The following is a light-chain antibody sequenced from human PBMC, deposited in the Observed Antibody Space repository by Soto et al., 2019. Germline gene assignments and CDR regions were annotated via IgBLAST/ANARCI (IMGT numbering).Light chain of an antibody. Sequence: SYELTQPPSVSVAPGKTARITCGGNNIGSKSVHWYQQKPGQAPVLVIYYDSDRPSGSPERFSGSNSGNTATLTISRVEAGDEADYYCQVCDSSSDHYVFGTGTKLTVL. J-gene: IGLJ1*01. V-gene: IGLV3-21*04. CDR1: NIGSKS. CDR3: QVCDSSSDHYV. CDR2: YDS.